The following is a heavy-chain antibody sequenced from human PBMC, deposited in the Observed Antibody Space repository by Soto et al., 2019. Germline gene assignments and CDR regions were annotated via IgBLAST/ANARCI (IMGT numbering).Heavy chain of an antibody. J-gene: IGHJ4*02. Sequence: PGGSLRLSCAASGLTVSSNYMSWVRQAPGKGLEWVSVIYSGGSTDYADSVKGRFTISRDNSKNTLYLQMNSLRAEDTAVYYCARGKDYGSGSYSGYWGQGTLVTVSS. CDR3: ARGKDYGSGSYSGY. V-gene: IGHV3-53*01. CDR1: GLTVSSNY. D-gene: IGHD3-10*01. CDR2: IYSGGST.